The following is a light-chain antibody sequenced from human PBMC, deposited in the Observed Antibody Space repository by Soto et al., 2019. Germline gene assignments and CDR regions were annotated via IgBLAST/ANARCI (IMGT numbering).Light chain of an antibody. CDR3: SSYTSSSFL. CDR1: SSDVGGYNY. CDR2: DVS. V-gene: IGLV2-14*01. Sequence: QSALAQPASVSGSPGQSITISCTGTSSDVGGYNYVSWYQQHPGKAPKLMIYDVSNRPSGVSNRFSGSKSGNTASLTISGLQAEEEADYYCSSYTSSSFLFGGGTKVTVL. J-gene: IGLJ3*02.